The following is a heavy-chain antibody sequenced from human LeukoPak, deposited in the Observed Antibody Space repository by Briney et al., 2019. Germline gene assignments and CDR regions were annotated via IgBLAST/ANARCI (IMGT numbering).Heavy chain of an antibody. CDR3: AKALRPVYTPYGMDV. D-gene: IGHD3-16*01. J-gene: IGHJ6*02. CDR1: GFTFSSYG. CDR2: ISYDGSNK. V-gene: IGHV3-30*18. Sequence: GGSLRLSCAASGFTFSSYGMHWVRQAPGKGLEWVAVISYDGSNKYYADSVKGRFTISRDNSKNTLYLQMNSLRAEDTAVYYCAKALRPVYTPYGMDVWGQGTTVTVSS.